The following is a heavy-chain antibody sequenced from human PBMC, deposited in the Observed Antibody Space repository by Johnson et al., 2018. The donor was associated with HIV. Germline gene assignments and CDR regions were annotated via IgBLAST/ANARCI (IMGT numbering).Heavy chain of an antibody. V-gene: IGHV3-64*01. CDR1: GFTFSSYA. D-gene: IGHD5-24*01. CDR3: ARDGYNYAGDAFDI. J-gene: IGHJ3*02. CDR2: ISSNGGST. Sequence: VQLVESGGGLVQPGGSLRLSCAVSGFTFSSYAMHWVRQAPGKGLEYVSAISSNGGSTYYANSVKGRFTISRDNSKNTLHLQMGSLRAEDMAVYYCARDGYNYAGDAFDIWGQGTMVTVSS.